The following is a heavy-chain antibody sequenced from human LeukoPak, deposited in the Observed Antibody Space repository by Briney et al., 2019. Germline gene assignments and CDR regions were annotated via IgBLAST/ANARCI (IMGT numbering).Heavy chain of an antibody. CDR1: GFTFSSFE. CDR2: ITSSGDDI. Sequence: GGSLRLSCAASGFTFSSFEMNWVRQAPGKGLEWIPFITSSGDDIFYADSVKGRFTISRDNAKNSLYLQMNSLRAEDTAVYYCATVGRKTTPGYWGQGTLVTVSS. V-gene: IGHV3-48*03. CDR3: ATVGRKTTPGY. D-gene: IGHD1-14*01. J-gene: IGHJ4*02.